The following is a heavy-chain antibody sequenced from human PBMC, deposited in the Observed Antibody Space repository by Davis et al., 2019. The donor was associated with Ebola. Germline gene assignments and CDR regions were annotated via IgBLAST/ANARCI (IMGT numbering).Heavy chain of an antibody. V-gene: IGHV4-34*01. J-gene: IGHJ3*02. CDR3: ARGGEQWLVLVRDDAFDI. D-gene: IGHD6-19*01. Sequence: SETLSLTCTVSGGSISSYYWSWIRQPPGKGLEWIGEINHSGSTNYNPSLKSRVTISVDTSKNQFSLKLSSVTAADTAVYYCARGGEQWLVLVRDDAFDIWGQGTMVTVSS. CDR2: INHSGST. CDR1: GGSISSYY.